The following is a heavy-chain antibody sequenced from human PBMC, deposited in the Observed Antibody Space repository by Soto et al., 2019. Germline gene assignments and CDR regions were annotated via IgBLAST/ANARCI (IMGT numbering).Heavy chain of an antibody. CDR1: GGSISSGGYY. V-gene: IGHV4-31*03. CDR3: ARIRRLAAADY. D-gene: IGHD6-13*01. Sequence: SETLSLTCTVSGGSISSGGYYWSWIRQHPGKGLEWIGYIYYSGSTYYNPSLKSRVTISVDTSKNQFSLKLSSVTAADTAVYYCARIRRLAAADYWGQGTLVTVSS. J-gene: IGHJ4*02. CDR2: IYYSGST.